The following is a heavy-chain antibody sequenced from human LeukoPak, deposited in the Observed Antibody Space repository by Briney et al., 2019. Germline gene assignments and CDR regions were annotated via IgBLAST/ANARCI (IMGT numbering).Heavy chain of an antibody. CDR1: GFTFSSYA. J-gene: IGHJ4*02. V-gene: IGHV3-23*01. Sequence: GGSLRLSCAASGFTFSSYAMHWVRQAPGKGLEWVSAISGSGGSTYYADSVKGRFTISRDNSKNTLYLQMNSLRAEDTAVYYCAKEGGGYSSSWYGKYNRSVYWGQGTLVTVSS. CDR2: ISGSGGST. D-gene: IGHD6-13*01. CDR3: AKEGGGYSSSWYGKYNRSVY.